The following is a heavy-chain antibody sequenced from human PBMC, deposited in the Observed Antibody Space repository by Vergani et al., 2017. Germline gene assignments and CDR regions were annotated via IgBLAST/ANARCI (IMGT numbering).Heavy chain of an antibody. V-gene: IGHV3-11*01. CDR1: RFTFSDYY. Sequence: QVQMLETGGGLVKPGGSLRLSCAASRFTFSDYYMSCIRQAPGKGLEWVSYISSSGSTIYYADSVKGRFTISRDNAKNSLYLQMNSLRAEDTAVYYCERETYYYESSGYVIHYFDYWGQGTLVTVSS. CDR3: ERETYYYESSGYVIHYFDY. D-gene: IGHD3-22*01. CDR2: ISSSGSTI. J-gene: IGHJ4*02.